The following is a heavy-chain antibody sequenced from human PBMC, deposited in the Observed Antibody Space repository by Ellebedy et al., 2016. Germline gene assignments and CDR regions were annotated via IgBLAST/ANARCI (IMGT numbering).Heavy chain of an antibody. CDR1: GFSFSSYA. J-gene: IGHJ4*02. V-gene: IGHV3-30*04. CDR3: ARVVSGYSSSWYDGGFDY. D-gene: IGHD6-13*01. Sequence: GESLKISXAASGFSFSSYAMHWVRQAPGKGLEWVAVMSYDGRKEYYADSVKGRFTISRDNSKNTLYLQMNSLRAEDTAVYYCARVVSGYSSSWYDGGFDYWGQGTLVTVSS. CDR2: MSYDGRKE.